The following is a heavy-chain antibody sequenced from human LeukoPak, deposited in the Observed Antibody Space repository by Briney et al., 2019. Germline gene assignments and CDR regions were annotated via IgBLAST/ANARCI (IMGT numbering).Heavy chain of an antibody. CDR2: ISSGDTI. V-gene: IGHV3-69-1*01. CDR1: GFTFSDYY. CDR3: ARARLYFDY. Sequence: GGSLRLSRAASGFTFSDYYMSWIRQAPGKGLEWVSYISSGDTIYYADSVKGRFTISRDNAKNSLYLQMNSLRAEDTAVYYCARARLYFDYWGQGTLVTVSS. J-gene: IGHJ4*02.